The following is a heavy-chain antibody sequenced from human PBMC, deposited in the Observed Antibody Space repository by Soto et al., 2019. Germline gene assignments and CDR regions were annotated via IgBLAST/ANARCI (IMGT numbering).Heavy chain of an antibody. D-gene: IGHD4-17*01. CDR3: ASPTTVTARYYFDY. J-gene: IGHJ4*02. V-gene: IGHV3-30-3*01. Sequence: GGSLRLSCAASGFTFSSYAMHWVRQAPGKGLEWVAVISYDGSNKYYADSVKGRFTISRDNSKNTLYLQMNSLRAEDTAVYYCASPTTVTARYYFDYWGQGTLVTVSS. CDR2: ISYDGSNK. CDR1: GFTFSSYA.